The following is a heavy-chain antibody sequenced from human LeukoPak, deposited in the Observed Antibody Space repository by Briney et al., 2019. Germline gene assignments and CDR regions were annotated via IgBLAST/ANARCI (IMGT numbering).Heavy chain of an antibody. CDR2: TYSAGFT. J-gene: IGHJ6*03. D-gene: IGHD1-14*01. CDR3: ARGGGHQPTYYQYLDV. V-gene: IGHV3-53*01. CDR1: GFTVSNSY. Sequence: GGSLRLSCAASGFTVSNSYMTWVRQAPDKGLEWVSLTYSAGFTYYPDSVKGRFTISRDIAKNTVFLQMNSLRVEDTAGYYCARGGGHQPTYYQYLDVWGKGTTVTVSS.